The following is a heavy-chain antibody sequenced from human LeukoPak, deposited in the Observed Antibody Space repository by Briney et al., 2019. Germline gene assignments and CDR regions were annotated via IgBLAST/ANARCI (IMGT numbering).Heavy chain of an antibody. CDR2: ISYDGSNK. CDR3: AKTLHSSSSYALDY. CDR1: GFTFSSYG. D-gene: IGHD6-13*01. J-gene: IGHJ4*02. V-gene: IGHV3-30*18. Sequence: PGGSLRLSCAASGFTFSSYGMHWVRQAPGKGLEWVAVISYDGSNKYYADSVKGRFTISRDNSKNMLYLQRNSLRVEDTAVYYCAKTLHSSSSYALDYWGQGTLVTVSS.